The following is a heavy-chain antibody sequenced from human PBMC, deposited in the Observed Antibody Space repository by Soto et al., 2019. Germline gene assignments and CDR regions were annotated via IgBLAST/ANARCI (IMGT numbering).Heavy chain of an antibody. CDR1: GFVFDNYA. D-gene: IGHD3-22*01. V-gene: IGHV3-23*01. CDR2: ISGSGHAT. J-gene: IGHJ4*02. Sequence: EVNLLESGGGLFPPGASATLSCLTSGFVFDNYAMSWVLQSPGRGLEWLAAISGSGHATYYTQSVQARFVISRDKSKKPGSRQMNNLRAEDTAVYYCARGRYFDSSGGCANYWGLGTLVAVAS. CDR3: ARGRYFDSSGGCANY.